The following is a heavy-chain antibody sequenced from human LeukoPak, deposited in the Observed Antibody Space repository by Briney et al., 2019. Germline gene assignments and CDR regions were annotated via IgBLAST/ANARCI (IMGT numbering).Heavy chain of an antibody. V-gene: IGHV3-21*01. J-gene: IGHJ4*02. D-gene: IGHD5-12*01. CDR1: GFTFSSYT. CDR2: ISPTGSYI. Sequence: PGGSLRLSCAASGFTFSSYTMSRVRQAPGKGLEWVSSISPTGSYIYYVDSVKGRFTISRDNAQNSLYLQMNSLRADDTAAYYCALVPTGRSPSDYWGQGTLVTVSS. CDR3: ALVPTGRSPSDY.